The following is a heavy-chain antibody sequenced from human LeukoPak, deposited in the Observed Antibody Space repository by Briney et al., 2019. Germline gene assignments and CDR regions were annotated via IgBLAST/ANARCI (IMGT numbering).Heavy chain of an antibody. D-gene: IGHD6-19*01. CDR1: GGSISSYY. CDR3: ARGDSSGWYEGWFDP. CDR2: IYYSGST. J-gene: IGHJ5*02. V-gene: IGHV4-59*01. Sequence: PSETLSLTCNVSGGSISSYYWSWIRQPPGKGLEWIGYIYYSGSTNYNPSPKSRVTISVDTSKNQFSLKLSSVTAADTAVYYCARGDSSGWYEGWFDPWGQGTLVTVSS.